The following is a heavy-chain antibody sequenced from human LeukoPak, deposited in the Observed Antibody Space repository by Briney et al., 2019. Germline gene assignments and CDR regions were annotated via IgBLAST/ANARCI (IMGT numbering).Heavy chain of an antibody. CDR3: AKASLSLGYGDYGAEYFQH. CDR2: IRYEGRNK. D-gene: IGHD4-17*01. CDR1: GFTFSNYA. V-gene: IGHV3-30*02. Sequence: PGGPLRLSCAAPGFTFSNYAMHWVRQAPGKGLEGVTFIRYEGRNKYYADSVKGRFTISRDNSKNTLYLQMNSLRAEDTAVYYCAKASLSLGYGDYGAEYFQHWGQGTLVTVSS. J-gene: IGHJ1*01.